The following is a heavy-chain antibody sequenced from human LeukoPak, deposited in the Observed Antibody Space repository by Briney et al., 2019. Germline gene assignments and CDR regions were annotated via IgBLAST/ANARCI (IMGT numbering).Heavy chain of an antibody. V-gene: IGHV3-74*01. J-gene: IGHJ5*02. Sequence: GGSLRLSCAASGFTFSSYWMHWVRQAPGKGLVWVSRINTDGSSTSYADPVKGRFTISRDNAKNTLYLQMNSLRAEDTAVYYCAREPVLYCSSTSCFNWFDPWGQGTLVTVSS. D-gene: IGHD2-2*01. CDR2: INTDGSST. CDR3: AREPVLYCSSTSCFNWFDP. CDR1: GFTFSSYW.